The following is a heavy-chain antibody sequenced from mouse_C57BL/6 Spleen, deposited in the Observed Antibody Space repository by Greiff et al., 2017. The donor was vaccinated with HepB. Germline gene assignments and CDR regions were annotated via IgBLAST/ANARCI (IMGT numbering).Heavy chain of an antibody. CDR3: ASYYSNYFFDY. CDR1: GYTFTSYG. CDR2: IYPRSGNT. V-gene: IGHV1-81*01. D-gene: IGHD2-5*01. Sequence: QVQLQQSGAELARPGASVKLSYKASGYTFTSYGISWVKQRTGQGLEWIGEIYPRSGNTYYNEKFKGKATLTADKSSSTAYMELRSLTSEDSAVYFCASYYSNYFFDYWGQGTTLTVSS. J-gene: IGHJ2*01.